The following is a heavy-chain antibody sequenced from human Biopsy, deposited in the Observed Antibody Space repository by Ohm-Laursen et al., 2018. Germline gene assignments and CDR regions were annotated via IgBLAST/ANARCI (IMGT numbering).Heavy chain of an antibody. CDR1: GDAFLGYY. J-gene: IGHJ4*02. Sequence: GSSVKVSCKASGDAFLGYYLRWVRQAPGQGLEWMGSIYPNSGDTDFAQKFQGRVSMTRDTSVSTAYLELSSLRSDDTAIYYCARDLLEWSLPSWGQGTLVTVSS. CDR2: IYPNSGDT. CDR3: ARDLLEWSLPS. V-gene: IGHV1-2*02. D-gene: IGHD3-3*01.